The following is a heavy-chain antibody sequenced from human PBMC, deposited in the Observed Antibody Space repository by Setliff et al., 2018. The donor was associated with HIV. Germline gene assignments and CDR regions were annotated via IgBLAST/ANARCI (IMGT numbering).Heavy chain of an antibody. D-gene: IGHD3-16*01. CDR2: NDLDSRAI. CDR3: AKGGGAMKYFVDY. Sequence: PGGSLRLSCAASGFTFSSFAMNWVRQAPGEGLEWIAYNDLDSRAIYYSDSVKGRFTISRDNGKNSLYLQMNSLRAEDTALYYCAKGGGAMKYFVDYWGQGTLVTVSS. J-gene: IGHJ4*02. CDR1: GFTFSSFA. V-gene: IGHV3-48*04.